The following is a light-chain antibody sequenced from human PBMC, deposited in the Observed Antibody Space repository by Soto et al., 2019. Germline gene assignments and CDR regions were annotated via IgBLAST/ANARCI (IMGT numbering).Light chain of an antibody. V-gene: IGLV2-14*01. J-gene: IGLJ2*01. CDR2: EVS. CDR3: SSYTSSSTGVV. CDR1: SGDVGGYNY. Sequence: QSALTQPASVSGSPGQSITISCTGTSGDVGGYNYVSWYQQHPGKAPKLMIYEVSNRPSGVSNRFSGSKSGNTASLTISGLQAEDEADYYCSSYTSSSTGVVFGGGTKLTVL.